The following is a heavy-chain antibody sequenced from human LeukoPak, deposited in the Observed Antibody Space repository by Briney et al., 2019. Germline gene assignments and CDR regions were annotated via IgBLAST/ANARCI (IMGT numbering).Heavy chain of an antibody. CDR2: ISSSGSTI. CDR1: GFTVSSNY. V-gene: IGHV3-11*01. CDR3: ARDGLWFGESEIDY. D-gene: IGHD3-10*01. Sequence: PGGSLRPSCAASGFTVSSNYMSWVRQAPGKGLEWVSYISSSGSTIYYADSVKGRFTISRDNAKNSLYLQMNSLRAEDTAVYYCARDGLWFGESEIDYWGQGTLVTVSS. J-gene: IGHJ4*02.